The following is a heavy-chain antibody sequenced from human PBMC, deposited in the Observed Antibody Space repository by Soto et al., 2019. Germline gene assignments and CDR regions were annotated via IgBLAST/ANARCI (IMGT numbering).Heavy chain of an antibody. CDR2: IYYSGST. CDR1: GGSISSGGYY. D-gene: IGHD3-10*01. Sequence: SETLSLTCTVSGGSISSGGYYWSWIRQHPGKGLEWIGYIYYSGSTYYNPSLKSRVTISVDTSKNQLSLKLSSVTAADTAVYYCARSLITMVRGVNWFDFWGQGTPVTVSS. J-gene: IGHJ5*01. V-gene: IGHV4-31*03. CDR3: ARSLITMVRGVNWFDF.